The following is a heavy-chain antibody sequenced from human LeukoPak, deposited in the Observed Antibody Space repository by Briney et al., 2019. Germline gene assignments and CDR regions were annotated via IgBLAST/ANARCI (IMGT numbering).Heavy chain of an antibody. D-gene: IGHD5-24*01. J-gene: IGHJ4*02. V-gene: IGHV5-51*01. Sequence: AGESLKISCKGSGYSFTSYWIGWVRQMPGKGLEWMGIIYPGDSDTRYSPSFQGQVTISADKSISTAYLQWSSLKASDTAMYYCARPRDPDGYNPGGYFDYWGQGTLVTVSS. CDR1: GYSFTSYW. CDR3: ARPRDPDGYNPGGYFDY. CDR2: IYPGDSDT.